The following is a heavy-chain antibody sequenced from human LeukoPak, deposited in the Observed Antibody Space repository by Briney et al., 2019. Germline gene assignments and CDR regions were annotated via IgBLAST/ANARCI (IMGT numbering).Heavy chain of an antibody. V-gene: IGHV3-23*01. CDR2: TSDRGDYT. D-gene: IGHD1-26*01. Sequence: GGSLRLSCAASGFTFTSYSMSWVRQAPGKGLEWVSGTSDRGDYTYYADSVKGRFTISRDNSKNTLYLQMNSLRAEDTALYFCAKKAQYNGNYPLDYWGQGSLVTVSS. CDR3: AKKAQYNGNYPLDY. J-gene: IGHJ4*02. CDR1: GFTFTSYS.